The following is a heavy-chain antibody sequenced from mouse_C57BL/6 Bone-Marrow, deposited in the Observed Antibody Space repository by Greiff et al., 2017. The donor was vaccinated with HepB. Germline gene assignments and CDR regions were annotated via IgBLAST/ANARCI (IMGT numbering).Heavy chain of an antibody. V-gene: IGHV1-15*01. CDR3: TRQGYYGSSYDYFDY. CDR2: IDPETGGT. Sequence: QVHVKQSGAELVRPGASVTLSCKASGYTFTDYEMHWVKQTPVHGLEWIGAIDPETGGTAYNQKFKGKAILTADKSSSTAYMELSSLTSEDSAVYYCTRQGYYGSSYDYFDYWGQGTTLTVSS. CDR1: GYTFTDYE. J-gene: IGHJ2*01. D-gene: IGHD1-1*01.